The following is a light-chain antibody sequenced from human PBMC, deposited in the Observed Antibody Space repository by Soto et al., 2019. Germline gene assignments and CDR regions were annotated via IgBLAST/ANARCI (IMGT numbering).Light chain of an antibody. CDR1: SSSVGAGYD. J-gene: IGLJ1*01. CDR2: SNT. CDR3: SSFTSNYFYV. Sequence: VLTQPPSVSGAPGQRVTISCTGSSSSVGAGYDVHWYQHLPGTAPKLLIFSNTNRPSGVPDRFSGSKSGTSVSLAIAGLQAEDEGDYYCSSFTSNYFYVFGPGTKLTVL. V-gene: IGLV1-40*01.